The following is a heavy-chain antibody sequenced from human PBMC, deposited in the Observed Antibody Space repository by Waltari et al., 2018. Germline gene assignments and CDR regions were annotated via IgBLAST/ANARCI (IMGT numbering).Heavy chain of an antibody. D-gene: IGHD3-22*01. CDR1: GFPFSTSN. V-gene: IGHV3-30*02. Sequence: QVQLVESGGGVVQPGGSLRLSCAATGFPFSTSNLHWVRQAPGKGLEWVAFIRNDGSYKYFADSVKGRFTISRDNSKSTLYLQMNSLRAEDTAVYYCTKGVGDSSGYYYSSDFDYWGQGTLVTVSS. CDR3: TKGVGDSSGYYYSSDFDY. J-gene: IGHJ4*02. CDR2: IRNDGSYK.